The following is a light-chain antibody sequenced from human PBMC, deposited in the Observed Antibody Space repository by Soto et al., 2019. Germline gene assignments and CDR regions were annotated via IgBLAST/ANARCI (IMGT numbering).Light chain of an antibody. J-gene: IGLJ2*01. V-gene: IGLV2-14*03. Sequence: ALTQPASVSGSPGQSITISCTGTTSDVGGYNFVSWYQHHPGKAPKLMIYNAFDRPSGVSNRFSGSKSGNTASLTISGLQAEDEAHYYCSSYTRGRVVFGGGTKLTVL. CDR3: SSYTRGRVV. CDR2: NAF. CDR1: TSDVGGYNF.